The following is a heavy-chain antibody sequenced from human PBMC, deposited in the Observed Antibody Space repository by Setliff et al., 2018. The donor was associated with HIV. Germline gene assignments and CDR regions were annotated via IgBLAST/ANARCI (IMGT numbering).Heavy chain of an antibody. V-gene: IGHV3-53*01. CDR1: GFTFSTYS. J-gene: IGHJ5*02. CDR3: ARVSPWFDP. Sequence: GGSLRLSCEASGFTFSTYSMNWVRRAPGKGLEWVSVLFAGGRTYYADSVKGRFTISRDNSKNTLYLQMNSLRAEDTAVYYCARVSPWFDPWGQGTLVTVSS. CDR2: LFAGGRT.